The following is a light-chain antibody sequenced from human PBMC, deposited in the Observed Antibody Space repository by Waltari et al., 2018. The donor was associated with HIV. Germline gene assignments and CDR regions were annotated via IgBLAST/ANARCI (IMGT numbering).Light chain of an antibody. CDR1: QDIRNE. CDR2: AAS. V-gene: IGKV1-6*01. J-gene: IGKJ4*01. CDR3: LQDYNALT. Sequence: ATQMTQSPSSLSASVGDRVTITCRASQDIRNELGWYQQKPGKAPELLIYAASSLQSGVPSRFSGTGSGTDFTLTISGLQPEDFATYICLQDYNALTFGGGTKVEV.